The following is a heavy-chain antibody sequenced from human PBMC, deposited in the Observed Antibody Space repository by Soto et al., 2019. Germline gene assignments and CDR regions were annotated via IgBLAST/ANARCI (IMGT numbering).Heavy chain of an antibody. CDR3: ARVACVTECYYRLDV. CDR1: GFTFSNSA. CDR2: ISGSGMNK. V-gene: IGHV3-23*01. D-gene: IGHD3-10*01. Sequence: EVQLLESGGGLVQPGGSLRLSCVGSGFTFSNSAMTWVRQAPGKGLEWVSGISGSGMNKYYADSVKGRFTISRDNSKNTLYLQLDSLRVEDTAVYSCARVACVTECYYRLDVWGQGTTVTVSS. J-gene: IGHJ3*01.